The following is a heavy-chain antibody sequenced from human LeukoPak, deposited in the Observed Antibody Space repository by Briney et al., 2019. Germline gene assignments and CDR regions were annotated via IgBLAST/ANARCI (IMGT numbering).Heavy chain of an antibody. V-gene: IGHV1-46*01. D-gene: IGHD4-17*01. Sequence: ASVKVSCKASKYTFTTYYMHLVRQAPGQGLEWMGIINPSGDSKSYRQKFQGRVTMTRDTSTSTVYMELSSLRSEDTAVYYCARRRGYGDYGGFDYWGQGTLVTVSS. CDR2: INPSGDSK. J-gene: IGHJ4*02. CDR3: ARRRGYGDYGGFDY. CDR1: KYTFTTYY.